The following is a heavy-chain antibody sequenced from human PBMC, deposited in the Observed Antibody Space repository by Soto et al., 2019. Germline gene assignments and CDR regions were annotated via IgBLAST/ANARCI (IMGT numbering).Heavy chain of an antibody. CDR3: ARDPKGHTAPRNFDI. V-gene: IGHV1-69*01. CDR2: LVPLFRSA. Sequence: QVQLLQSGAEVRKPGASVRVSCKASGGTFSTVTINWVRQAPGQGLEWMGGLVPLFRSANYAEKFQGRVTITADESTSTAYMELSSLRSEDTAMYYCARDPKGHTAPRNFDICGQGTLVTVSS. CDR1: GGTFSTVT. J-gene: IGHJ3*02. D-gene: IGHD4-17*01.